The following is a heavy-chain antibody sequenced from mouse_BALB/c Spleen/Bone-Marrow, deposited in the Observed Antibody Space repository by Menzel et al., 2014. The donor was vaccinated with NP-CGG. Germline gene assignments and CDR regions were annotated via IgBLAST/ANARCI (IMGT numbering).Heavy chain of an antibody. CDR1: GYTFTSYV. D-gene: IGHD1-3*01. V-gene: IGHV1-14*01. J-gene: IGHJ3*01. Sequence: EVQLQQSGPELVKPGASVKMSCKASGYTFTSYVMHWVKQEPGQGLEWIGYINPYNDGTKYNEKFKGKATLTSDKSSSTAYMELSSLTSEDSAVYYCTLYLFAYWGQGTLVTVSA. CDR3: TLYLFAY. CDR2: INPYNDGT.